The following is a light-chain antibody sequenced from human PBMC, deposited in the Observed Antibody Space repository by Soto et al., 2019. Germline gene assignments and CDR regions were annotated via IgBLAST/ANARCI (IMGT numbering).Light chain of an antibody. CDR3: QQFNSYPPMLT. J-gene: IGKJ4*01. CDR2: DAS. CDR1: QGISSA. V-gene: IGKV1-13*02. Sequence: AIQLTQSPSSLSASVGDRVTITCRASQGISSALAWYQQKPGKAPKLLIYDASSLESGVPSRFSGSGSGTDFTRTISSLQPEDFATYYCQQFNSYPPMLTFGGGTKVEIK.